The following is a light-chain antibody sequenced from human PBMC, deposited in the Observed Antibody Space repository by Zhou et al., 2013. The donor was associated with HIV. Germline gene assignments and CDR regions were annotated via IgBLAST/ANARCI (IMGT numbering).Light chain of an antibody. J-gene: IGKJ5*01. CDR2: AAS. V-gene: IGKV1-12*01. CDR1: QGIGSW. CDR3: QQSHSSPPT. Sequence: DIQMTQSPSSVSASVGDRVTISCRASQGIGSWLAWFQQKPGKAPKLLIFAASSLQSGVPSRFSGSGSGTEFTLSISSLQPEDFATYYCQQSHSSPPTFGQGTRLEI.